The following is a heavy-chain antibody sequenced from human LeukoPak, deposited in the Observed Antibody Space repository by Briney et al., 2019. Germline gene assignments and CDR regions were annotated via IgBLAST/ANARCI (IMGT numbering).Heavy chain of an antibody. Sequence: SETLSLTCAVYGASFRDYYWSWIRQPPGKGLEWIGEINHSGTTKYNPSLKSRVTISVDTSKNQFSLKLSSVTAADTAVYYCARVRSYFDYWGQGTLVTVSS. J-gene: IGHJ4*02. CDR2: INHSGTT. CDR1: GASFRDYY. CDR3: ARVRSYFDY. V-gene: IGHV4-34*01.